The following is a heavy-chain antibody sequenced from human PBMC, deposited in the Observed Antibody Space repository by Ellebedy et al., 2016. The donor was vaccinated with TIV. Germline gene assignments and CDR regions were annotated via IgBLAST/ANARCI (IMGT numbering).Heavy chain of an antibody. CDR1: GFTFGSYG. D-gene: IGHD1-1*01. V-gene: IGHV3-30-3*01. Sequence: GGSLRLXCAASGFTFGSYGMHWVRQAPGKGLEWVTVISYEGSNEYYADSVKGRFTISRDNSKNTLYLQMNSLRAEDTAVYYCARDRGYRSSLYYYYNMDVWGKGTTVTVSS. J-gene: IGHJ6*03. CDR3: ARDRGYRSSLYYYYNMDV. CDR2: ISYEGSNE.